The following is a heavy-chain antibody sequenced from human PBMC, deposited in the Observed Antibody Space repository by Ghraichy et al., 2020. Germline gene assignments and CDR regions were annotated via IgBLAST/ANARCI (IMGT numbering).Heavy chain of an antibody. CDR2: IYTTGST. V-gene: IGHV4-61*09. D-gene: IGHD2-15*01. J-gene: IGHJ4*02. CDR1: GDSISSGFFY. Sequence: LSLTCTVSGDSISSGFFYWSWIRQPAGKELEWIGNIYTTGSTNYSPSLKSRVTISVDTSQNQFSLTLSSVTAADTAVYYCARDRDIRWFYFWGQGTLVTVSS. CDR3: ARDRDIRWFYF.